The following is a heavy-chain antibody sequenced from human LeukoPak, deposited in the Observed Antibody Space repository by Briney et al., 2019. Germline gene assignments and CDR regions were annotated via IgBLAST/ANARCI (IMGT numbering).Heavy chain of an antibody. CDR3: ARSDIVASDNWFDP. CDR1: GGSISSYY. J-gene: IGHJ5*02. D-gene: IGHD5-12*01. V-gene: IGHV4-4*07. Sequence: SETLSPTCTVSGGSISSYYWSWIRQPAGKGLEWIGRIYTSGSTNYNPSLKSRVTMSVDTSKNQFSLKLSSVTAADTAVYYCARSDIVASDNWFDPWGQGTLVTVSS. CDR2: IYTSGST.